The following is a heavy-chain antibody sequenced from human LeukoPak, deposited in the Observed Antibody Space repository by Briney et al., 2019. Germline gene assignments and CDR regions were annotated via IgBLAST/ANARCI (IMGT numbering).Heavy chain of an antibody. V-gene: IGHV3-23*01. D-gene: IGHD6-25*01. J-gene: IGHJ4*02. CDR3: AKDFGFLAAGFDY. Sequence: GGSLRLSCAASGFTLSSYAMSWVRQAPGKGLEWVSAISDTGNTYHADSVKGRFTISRDSSKNTLFLQMNRLRPEDAAVYYCAKDFGFLAAGFDYWGQGTLVTVSS. CDR2: ISDTGNT. CDR1: GFTLSSYA.